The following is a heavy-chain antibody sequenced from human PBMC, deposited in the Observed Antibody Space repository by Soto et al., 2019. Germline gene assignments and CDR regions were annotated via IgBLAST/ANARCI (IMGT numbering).Heavy chain of an antibody. Sequence: SETLSLTCSVSGGSLTSGDYLWTWIRQPPGKGLEWIGYISHTGNAYYNPSLMSRGTISLDTSKNQFSLRLTSVTATDTAVYVCATRGGAWHYYFYYWGQGSLFTVSS. CDR3: ATRGGAWHYYFYY. V-gene: IGHV4-30-4*01. CDR1: GGSLTSGDYL. CDR2: ISHTGNA. D-gene: IGHD3-16*01. J-gene: IGHJ4*02.